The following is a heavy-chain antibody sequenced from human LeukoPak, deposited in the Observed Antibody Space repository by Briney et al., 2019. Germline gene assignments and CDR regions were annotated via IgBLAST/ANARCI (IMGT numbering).Heavy chain of an antibody. CDR3: AKDQQWLVSHFDY. V-gene: IGHV3-23*01. Sequence: GGTLRLSCAASEFTFSTYDMSWVRQAPGKGLKWVSPITGSGGSTYYADSVKGRFTISRDNSKNTLYLQMNSLRAEDTAVYYCAKDQQWLVSHFDYWGQGTLVTVSS. CDR2: ITGSGGST. CDR1: EFTFSTYD. D-gene: IGHD6-19*01. J-gene: IGHJ4*02.